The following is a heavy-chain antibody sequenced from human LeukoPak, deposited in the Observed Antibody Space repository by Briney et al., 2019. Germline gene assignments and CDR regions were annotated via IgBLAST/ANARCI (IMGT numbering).Heavy chain of an antibody. CDR1: GFTFTNFG. J-gene: IGHJ4*02. Sequence: GRSLRLSCAASGFTFTNFGMAWVRQGPGKGPEWVSTIRGDGGDTHYADSVKGRFTISRDNSKNTLSLQMNSLRADDTAIYYCAKDVGGGAGPFDSWGQGTLVTVSS. CDR2: IRGDGGDT. V-gene: IGHV3-23*01. D-gene: IGHD1-26*01. CDR3: AKDVGGGAGPFDS.